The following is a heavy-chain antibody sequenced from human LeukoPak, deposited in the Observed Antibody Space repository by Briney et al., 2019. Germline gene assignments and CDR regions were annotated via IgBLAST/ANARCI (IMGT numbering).Heavy chain of an antibody. V-gene: IGHV1-8*01. Sequence: ASVTVSCKASGYAFTSHDINWVRQATGQGLEWMGWMSPNSGDTGYAQKFQGRVTMTSDSSISTAYMELSSLRSEDTAIYYCVRTPPNWGFDYWGQGTLVTVSS. CDR3: VRTPPNWGFDY. D-gene: IGHD7-27*01. CDR2: MSPNSGDT. CDR1: GYAFTSHD. J-gene: IGHJ4*02.